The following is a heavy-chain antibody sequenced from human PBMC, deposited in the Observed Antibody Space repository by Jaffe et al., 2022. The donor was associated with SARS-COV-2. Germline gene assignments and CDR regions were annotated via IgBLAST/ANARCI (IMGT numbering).Heavy chain of an antibody. V-gene: IGHV1-46*01. J-gene: IGHJ6*02. CDR1: GYTFTSNY. CDR2: INPKSESR. CDR3: ARGGARDYFYYYNGMDV. Sequence: QVQLVQSGAEVKKPGASVKISCKASGYTFTSNYTHWVRQAPGQGLEWMGIINPKSESRSYLPKFQGRLTMTRDTSTNTVYMELSSLTSEDTAVYYCARGGARDYFYYYNGMDVWGQGTTVTVSS. D-gene: IGHD3-9*01.